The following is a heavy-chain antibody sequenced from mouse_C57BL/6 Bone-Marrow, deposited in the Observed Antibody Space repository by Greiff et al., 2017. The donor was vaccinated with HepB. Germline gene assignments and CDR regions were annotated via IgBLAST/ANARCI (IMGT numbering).Heavy chain of an antibody. V-gene: IGHV2-4*01. CDR1: GFSLTSYG. Sequence: VMLVESGPGLVQPSQSLSITCTVSGFSLTSYGVHWVRQPPGKGLEWLGVIWSGGSTDYNAAFISRLSISKDNSKSQVFFKMNSLQADDTAIYYCAKKGGAWYFDVWGTGTTVTVSS. J-gene: IGHJ1*03. CDR3: AKKGGAWYFDV. CDR2: IWSGGST.